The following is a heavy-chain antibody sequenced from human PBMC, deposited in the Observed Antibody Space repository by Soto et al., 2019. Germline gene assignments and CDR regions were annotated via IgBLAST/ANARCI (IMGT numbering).Heavy chain of an antibody. J-gene: IGHJ4*02. D-gene: IGHD6-6*01. CDR3: ARTHAYNSSFFDS. CDR2: IYHTGRT. V-gene: IGHV4-31*01. CDR1: GGSVNSAY. Sequence: QVQLQEMGPGLVNPSQTLTITCTVSGGSVNSAYWSWIRQVPGKGLEWMGNIYHTGRTFYNPSLKSPVAISIDTSKPLFSLRMRSVTAADTAVYYCARTHAYNSSFFDSWGQGTVVTVSS.